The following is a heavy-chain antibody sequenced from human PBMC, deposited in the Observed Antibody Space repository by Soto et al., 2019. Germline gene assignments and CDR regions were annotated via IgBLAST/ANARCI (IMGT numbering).Heavy chain of an antibody. CDR3: ARGREDYIWGSPYNWFDP. CDR1: GGSISSYY. J-gene: IGHJ5*02. V-gene: IGHV4-59*01. Sequence: SETLSLTCTVSGGSISSYYWSWIRQPPGKGLEWIGYIYYSGSTNYNPSLKSRVTISVDTSKNQFSLKLSSVTAADTAVYYCARGREDYIWGSPYNWFDPWGQGTLVTVSS. CDR2: IYYSGST. D-gene: IGHD3-16*01.